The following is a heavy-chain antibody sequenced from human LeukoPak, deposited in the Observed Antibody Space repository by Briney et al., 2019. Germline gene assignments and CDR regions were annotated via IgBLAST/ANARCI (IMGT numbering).Heavy chain of an antibody. V-gene: IGHV4-4*07. J-gene: IGHJ4*02. CDR2: IYTSGST. Sequence: SETLSLTCTVSGGSISSYYWSWIRQPAGKGLEWIGSIYTSGSTNYNPSLKRRVNISVEKSKKQFSLKLSSVTAADTAVYYCARDVRSGWYAYFDYWGQGTLVTVSS. CDR3: ARDVRSGWYAYFDY. D-gene: IGHD6-19*01. CDR1: GGSISSYY.